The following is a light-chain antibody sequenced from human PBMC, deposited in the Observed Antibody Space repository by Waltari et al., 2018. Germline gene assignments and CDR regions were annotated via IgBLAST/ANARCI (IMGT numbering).Light chain of an antibody. CDR2: DVN. V-gene: IGLV2-14*03. J-gene: IGLJ3*02. CDR1: NSDIGRYNF. CDR3: TSFTSTTSYLV. Sequence: QSALTQPASVSGSPGQSITISCTGTNSDIGRYNFVSWYQQHPGKAPRLMIYDVNQRTSGVSNRVSGTKSGNTTSLTISGLQDDDEADYYCTSFTSTTSYLVFGGGTNLTV.